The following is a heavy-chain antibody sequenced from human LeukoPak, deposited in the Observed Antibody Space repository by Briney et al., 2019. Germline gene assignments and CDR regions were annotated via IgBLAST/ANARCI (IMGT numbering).Heavy chain of an antibody. CDR1: GYSFGIFG. D-gene: IGHD2-2*01. Sequence: ASVKVSCKASGYSFGIFGISWVRQAPGQGVEWMGWISANNGNTNYAQNLQGRVTMTTDTSTSTAYMELRSLRSDDTAVYYCARVGVVVPAAWFDPWGQGTLVTVSS. J-gene: IGHJ5*02. CDR2: ISANNGNT. CDR3: ARVGVVVPAAWFDP. V-gene: IGHV1-18*01.